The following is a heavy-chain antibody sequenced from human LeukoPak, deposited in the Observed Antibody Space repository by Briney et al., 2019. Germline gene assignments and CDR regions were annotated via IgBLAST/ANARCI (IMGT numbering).Heavy chain of an antibody. Sequence: GGSLRLSCAASGFTFSSYSMTWVRQAPERGLEWVSSVSSSSSFIYYADSVKGRFTISRDNANNSLYLQMNSLRAEDTAVYYCARGPSSDYQRAGTFDYWGQGTLVTVSS. V-gene: IGHV3-21*01. CDR3: ARGPSSDYQRAGTFDY. CDR1: GFTFSSYS. D-gene: IGHD4-17*01. J-gene: IGHJ4*02. CDR2: VSSSSSFI.